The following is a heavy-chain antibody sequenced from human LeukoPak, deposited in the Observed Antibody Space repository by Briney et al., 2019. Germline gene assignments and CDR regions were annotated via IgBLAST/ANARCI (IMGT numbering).Heavy chain of an antibody. D-gene: IGHD6-6*01. V-gene: IGHV3-74*01. CDR1: GFTFSSYW. J-gene: IGHJ6*02. CDR2: INSDGSST. CDR3: ARDQFIAARLYYYYGMDV. Sequence: GGSLRLSCAASGFTFSSYWMHWVRQAPGKGLVWVSRINSDGSSTSYADSVKGRFTISRDNAKNTLYLQMNSLRAEDTAVYYCARDQFIAARLYYYYGMDVRGQGTTVTVSS.